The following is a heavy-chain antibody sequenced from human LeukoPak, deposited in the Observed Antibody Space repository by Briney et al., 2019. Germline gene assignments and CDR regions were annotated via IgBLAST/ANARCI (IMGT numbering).Heavy chain of an antibody. J-gene: IGHJ4*02. D-gene: IGHD4/OR15-4a*01. Sequence: GGSLRLSCAAPGFTFNNYWMTWVRQAPGKGLEWVSYISSSGSYIYYADSVKGRFTISRDNAKNSLYLQMNSLRAEDTAVYYCARRAGAYSHPYDYWGQGTLVTVSS. CDR1: GFTFNNYW. V-gene: IGHV3-21*05. CDR2: ISSSGSYI. CDR3: ARRAGAYSHPYDY.